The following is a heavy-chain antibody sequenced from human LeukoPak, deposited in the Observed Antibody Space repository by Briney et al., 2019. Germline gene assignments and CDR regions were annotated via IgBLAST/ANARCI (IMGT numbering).Heavy chain of an antibody. V-gene: IGHV3-7*01. CDR3: VSGGHVDF. D-gene: IGHD3-10*01. CDR2: MSPDGSEE. J-gene: IGHJ4*02. CDR1: GFTFSAYW. Sequence: PGGSLRLSCAASGFTFSAYWMTWVRQSPGKGLEWVANMSPDGSEENYVDSVKGRFTISRDNAKSLLYLHMNSLRAEDTAVYYCVSGGHVDFFGQGTLVSVSS.